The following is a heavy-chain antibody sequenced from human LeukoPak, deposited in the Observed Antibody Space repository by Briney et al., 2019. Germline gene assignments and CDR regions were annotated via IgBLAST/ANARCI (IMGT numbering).Heavy chain of an antibody. Sequence: GGSLRLSCAASGFTFSNAWMSWVRQAPGKGLEWVGRIKSEADGGTTDYAAPVKGRFTISRDDSKNTLDLQMNSLRAEDTAVYYCARDFHRRYYDSSGYNAFDIWGQGTMVTVSS. V-gene: IGHV3-15*01. CDR1: GFTFSNAW. J-gene: IGHJ3*02. CDR2: IKSEADGGTT. CDR3: ARDFHRRYYDSSGYNAFDI. D-gene: IGHD3-22*01.